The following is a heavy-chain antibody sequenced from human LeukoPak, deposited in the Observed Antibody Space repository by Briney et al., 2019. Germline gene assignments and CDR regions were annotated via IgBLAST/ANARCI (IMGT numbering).Heavy chain of an antibody. CDR2: IWYDGSNK. V-gene: IGHV3-33*06. D-gene: IGHD2-21*02. J-gene: IGHJ4*02. CDR3: AKDPRGGYCGGDCYFDY. CDR1: GFTFSSYG. Sequence: GRSLRLSCAASGFTFSSYGMHWVRQAPGKGLEWVAVIWYDGSNKYYADSVKGRFTISRDNSKNTLYLQMNSLRAGDTAVYYCAKDPRGGYCGGDCYFDYWGQGTLVTVSS.